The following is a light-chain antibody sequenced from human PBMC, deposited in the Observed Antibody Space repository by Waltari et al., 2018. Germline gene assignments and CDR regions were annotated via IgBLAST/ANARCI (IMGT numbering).Light chain of an antibody. V-gene: IGLV1-44*01. J-gene: IGLJ1*01. CDR3: VAWDDRLNARV. CDR1: SSNLGSNA. Sequence: QSVLTQPPSASGTPGQRVIISCSGSSSNLGSNAVNWYQLLPGTAPKLLVYSDNQRPSGVPDRLSGSKSGTSASLAISGLQSADEADYYCVAWDDRLNARVFGTGTKVTVL. CDR2: SDN.